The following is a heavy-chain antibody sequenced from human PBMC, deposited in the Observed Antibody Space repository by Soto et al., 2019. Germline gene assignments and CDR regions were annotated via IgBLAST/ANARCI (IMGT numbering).Heavy chain of an antibody. D-gene: IGHD3-10*01. Sequence: RGESLKISCKGSGFTFTSYWIAWVRQMPGKGPEWMGVVFPGDSDTRYSPSFQGQVIISADKSTSTAYLQWSSLKASDSAIYYCARQGEGFYQRQIDFWGQGTLVKVYS. V-gene: IGHV5-51*01. CDR1: GFTFTSYW. CDR3: ARQGEGFYQRQIDF. J-gene: IGHJ4*02. CDR2: VFPGDSDT.